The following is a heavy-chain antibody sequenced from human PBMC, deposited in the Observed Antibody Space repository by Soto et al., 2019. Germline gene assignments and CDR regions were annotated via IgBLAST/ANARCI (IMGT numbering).Heavy chain of an antibody. V-gene: IGHV3-23*01. CDR1: GLTFGSRA. J-gene: IGHJ4*02. CDR3: ARGSTDSYPGSRIFDF. Sequence: GGSLRLSCVASGLTFGSRAMSWVRQAPGEGLQWVSTITDTGGDAKYADSVRGRFVISRDNSKKTLYLQMTSLTAEDSAMYFCARGSTDSYPGSRIFDFWGRGTLVAVSS. D-gene: IGHD3-10*01. CDR2: ITDTGGDA.